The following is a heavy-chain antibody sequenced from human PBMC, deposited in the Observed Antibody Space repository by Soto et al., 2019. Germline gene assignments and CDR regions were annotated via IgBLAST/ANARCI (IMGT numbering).Heavy chain of an antibody. V-gene: IGHV3-23*01. D-gene: IGHD3-3*01. CDR2: IRGSGGST. J-gene: IGHJ5*02. CDR1: GFTFGSYA. CDR3: AKDGPFWSGYFEFDP. Sequence: EVQLLESGGGLVQPGGSLRLSCAVSGFTFGSYAMSWVRQAPGKGLEWVSAIRGSGGSTYYADSVKGRFTIFRDNSKNTLYLQMNSLRAEDTAVYYCAKDGPFWSGYFEFDPWGQGTLVTVSS.